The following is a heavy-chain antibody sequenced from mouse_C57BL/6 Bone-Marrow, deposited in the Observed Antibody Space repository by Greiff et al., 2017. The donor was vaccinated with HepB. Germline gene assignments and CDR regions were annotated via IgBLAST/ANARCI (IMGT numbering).Heavy chain of an antibody. CDR1: GFTFTDYY. J-gene: IGHJ2*01. CDR2: IRNKANGYTT. Sequence: EVQVVESGGGLVQPGGSLSLSCAASGFTFTDYYMSWVRQPPGKALEWLGFIRNKANGYTTEYSASVKGRFTISRDNSQVILYLQMNALRAEDSATYYCARYGPFYYWGQGTTLTVSS. V-gene: IGHV7-3*01. CDR3: ARYGPFYY.